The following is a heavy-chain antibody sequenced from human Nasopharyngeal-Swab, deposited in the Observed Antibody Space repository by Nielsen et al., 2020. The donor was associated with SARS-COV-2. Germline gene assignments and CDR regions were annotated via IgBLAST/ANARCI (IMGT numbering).Heavy chain of an antibody. CDR1: GFTFSDYY. D-gene: IGHD3-3*01. CDR2: ISRSSSYT. Sequence: LSLTCAASGFTFSDYYMSWIRQAPGKGLEWVSYISRSSSYTNYADSVKGRFTISRDNAKNSLYLQMNSLRAEDTAVYYCARSRITIFGVVIGAFDIWGQGTMATVSS. V-gene: IGHV3-11*06. CDR3: ARSRITIFGVVIGAFDI. J-gene: IGHJ3*02.